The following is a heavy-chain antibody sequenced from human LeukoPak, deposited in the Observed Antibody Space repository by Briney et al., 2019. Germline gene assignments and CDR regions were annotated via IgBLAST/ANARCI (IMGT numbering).Heavy chain of an antibody. CDR1: GYTFTSYG. J-gene: IGHJ4*02. CDR2: ISAYNGNT. V-gene: IGHV1-18*01. CDR3: ARSINFMFYDY. D-gene: IGHD3/OR15-3a*01. Sequence: ASVKVSCKASGYTFTSYGISWVRQAPGQGLEWMGWISAYNGNTNYAQKLQGRVTMTADTSTSTAYMELRSLRSGDTAVYYCARSINFMFYDYWGQGTLVTVSS.